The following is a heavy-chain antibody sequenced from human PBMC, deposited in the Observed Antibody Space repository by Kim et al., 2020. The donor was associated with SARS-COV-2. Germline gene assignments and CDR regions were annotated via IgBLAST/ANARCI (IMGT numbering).Heavy chain of an antibody. J-gene: IGHJ4*02. CDR2: IFYDGSNK. V-gene: IGHV3-30*18. Sequence: GGSLRLSCAASGFTFSSYGMHWVRQAPGKGLEWVAIIFYDGSNKYYADSVKGRFTISRDNSKNTLYLQMNSLRSEDTAVYYCAKDSAYSYAERNRIGDGYFDYWGQGTLVTVSS. D-gene: IGHD5-18*01. CDR3: AKDSAYSYAERNRIGDGYFDY. CDR1: GFTFSSYG.